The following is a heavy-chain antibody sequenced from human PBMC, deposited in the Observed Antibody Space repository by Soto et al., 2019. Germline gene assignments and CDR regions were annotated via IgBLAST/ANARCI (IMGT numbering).Heavy chain of an antibody. CDR2: ISYDGSLP. Sequence: QAQLVESGGGVVQPGRSLRLSCAASGFAFSGYGMHWVRQAPGTGLEWVAVISYDGSLPHYADSVKGRFTISRDNSKNMVLLQMSSLRAEDTAVYYCVSGRGYGHASVPYSWGQGTLVSVSS. CDR1: GFAFSGYG. D-gene: IGHD5-18*01. J-gene: IGHJ4*02. V-gene: IGHV3-30*03. CDR3: VSGRGYGHASVPYS.